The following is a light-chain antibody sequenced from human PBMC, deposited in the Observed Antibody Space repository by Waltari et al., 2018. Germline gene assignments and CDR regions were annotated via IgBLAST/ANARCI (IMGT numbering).Light chain of an antibody. CDR3: ALYVGSAIWV. J-gene: IGLJ3*02. Sequence: QTVVTQEPSFSVSPGGTVTVTCGLSSGSVSTSNYPSWYQQTPGQPPRTLIYNTNTRSCGFPDRFSGSILGSKAALTITGAQADDESHYYCALYVGSAIWVFGGGTKLTVL. CDR2: NTN. V-gene: IGLV8-61*01. CDR1: SGSVSTSNY.